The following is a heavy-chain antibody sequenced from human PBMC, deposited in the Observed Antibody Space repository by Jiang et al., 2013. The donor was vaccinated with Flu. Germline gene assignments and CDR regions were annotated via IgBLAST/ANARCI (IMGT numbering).Heavy chain of an antibody. CDR3: ARGARTGRGAFDI. D-gene: IGHD1-1*01. J-gene: IGHJ3*02. Sequence: KPSETLSLTCTVSGGSISSYYWSWIRQPQGGTGVDWVYLLQLGAPTTTLPQESSHHISRHVQNQFSLKLSSVTAADTAVYYCARGARTGRGAFDIWGQGTMVTVSS. V-gene: IGHV4-59*13. CDR1: GGSISSYY. CDR2: LLQLGAP.